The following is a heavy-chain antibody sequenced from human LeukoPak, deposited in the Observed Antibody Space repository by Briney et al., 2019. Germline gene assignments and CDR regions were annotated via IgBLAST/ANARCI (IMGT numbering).Heavy chain of an antibody. D-gene: IGHD1-26*01. V-gene: IGHV3-11*04. J-gene: IGHJ4*02. Sequence: PGGSLRLSCAASGFTFSDYYMSWIRQAPGKGLEWVSYISSSSSTIYYADSVKGRFTISRDNAKNSLYLQVNSLRAEDTAVHYCARLSGNYYVDYWGQGTLVTVSS. CDR3: ARLSGNYYVDY. CDR2: ISSSSSTI. CDR1: GFTFSDYY.